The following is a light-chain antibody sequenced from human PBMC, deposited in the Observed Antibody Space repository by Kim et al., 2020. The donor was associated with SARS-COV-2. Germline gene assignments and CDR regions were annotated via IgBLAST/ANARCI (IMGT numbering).Light chain of an antibody. J-gene: IGLJ3*02. CDR3: QVWDSPSNHLV. V-gene: IGLV3-21*04. Sequence: SHELTQPPSVSVAPGQTATITCGGNNIVSKSVHWYQQKPGQAPSVVIYYDSDRPSGIPELFSGSNSGNTAALTISGVEDGDEADYYFQVWDSPSNHLVFGGGTKVTVL. CDR1: NIVSKS. CDR2: YDS.